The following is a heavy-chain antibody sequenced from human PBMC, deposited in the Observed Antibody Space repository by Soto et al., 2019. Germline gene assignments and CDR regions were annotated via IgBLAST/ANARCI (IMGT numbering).Heavy chain of an antibody. D-gene: IGHD6-6*01. V-gene: IGHV1-18*01. J-gene: IGHJ4*02. CDR1: GYTFTSYG. CDR2: ISAYNGNT. CDR3: ASSLPLPHSSSSLPLDY. Sequence: ASVKVSCKASGYTFTSYGISWVRQAPGQGLEWMGWISAYNGNTNYAQKLQGRVTMTTDTSTSTAYMELRSLRSDDTAVYYCASSLPLPHSSSSLPLDYWGQGTLVTVSS.